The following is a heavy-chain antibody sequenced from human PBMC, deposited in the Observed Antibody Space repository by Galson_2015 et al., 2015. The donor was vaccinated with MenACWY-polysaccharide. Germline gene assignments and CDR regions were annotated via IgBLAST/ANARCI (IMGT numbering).Heavy chain of an antibody. D-gene: IGHD6-19*01. Sequence: SVKVSCKASGYTFTSYDINWVRQAPGQGLEWMGWMNPNSGNTGYPQKFQGRVTMTRNTSISTAYMELSSLRSEDTAVYYCARGIAPVCIAVANVLNDYWGQGTLVTVSS. J-gene: IGHJ4*02. V-gene: IGHV1-8*01. CDR3: ARGIAPVCIAVANVLNDY. CDR2: MNPNSGNT. CDR1: GYTFTSYD.